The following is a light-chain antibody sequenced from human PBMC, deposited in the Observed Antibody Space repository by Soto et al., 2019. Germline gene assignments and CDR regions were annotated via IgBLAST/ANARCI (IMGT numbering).Light chain of an antibody. V-gene: IGKV1-5*01. J-gene: IGKJ4*01. Sequence: DLQMTQSPSTLSASVGDRVTITCRASQSISSWLAWYQQKPGKAPNRLIFDASNLEGGVPSRFSGSGSGTEFSLNIRSLHHDDFATYYCQQYNSFVISFGGGNTVEI. CDR3: QQYNSFVIS. CDR1: QSISSW. CDR2: DAS.